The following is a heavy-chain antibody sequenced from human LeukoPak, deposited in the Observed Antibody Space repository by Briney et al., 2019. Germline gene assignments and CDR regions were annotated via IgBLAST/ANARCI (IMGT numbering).Heavy chain of an antibody. CDR1: GFTFSSYE. CDR3: AAEIYCIGGSCYSFDY. J-gene: IGHJ4*02. V-gene: IGHV3-48*03. Sequence: GGSLRLSCAASGFTFSSYEMNWVRQAPGKGLEWVSYISSSGSTIYYADSVKGRFTISRDNAKNSLYLQMNSLRAEDTAMYYCAAEIYCIGGSCYSFDYWGQGTLVTVSS. D-gene: IGHD2-15*01. CDR2: ISSSGSTI.